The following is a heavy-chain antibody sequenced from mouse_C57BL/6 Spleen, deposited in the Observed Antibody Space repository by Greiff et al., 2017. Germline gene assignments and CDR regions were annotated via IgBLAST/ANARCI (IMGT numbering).Heavy chain of an antibody. CDR1: GYTFTSYW. CDR2: IHPNSGST. D-gene: IGHD1-1*01. CDR3: ATQFITRAMDY. J-gene: IGHJ4*01. Sequence: QVQLQQPGAELVKPGASVKLSCKASGYTFTSYWMHWVKQRPGQGLEWIGMIHPNSGSTNYNEKFKSKATLTVDKSSSTAYMQLSSLTSEDSAVYYCATQFITRAMDYWGQGTSVTVAS. V-gene: IGHV1-64*01.